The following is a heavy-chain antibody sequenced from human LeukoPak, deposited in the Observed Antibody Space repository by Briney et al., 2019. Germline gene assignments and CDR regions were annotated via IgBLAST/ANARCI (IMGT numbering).Heavy chain of an antibody. CDR2: ISVSGGST. CDR3: AKRRHPNDSSGNYFDY. V-gene: IGHV3-23*01. CDR1: GFTFSSYA. Sequence: GGSLRLSCAASGFTFSSYAMSWVRQAPGKGLEWVSAISVSGGSTYYADSVKGRFTISRDNSKNTLYLQMNSLRAEDTAVYYCAKRRHPNDSSGNYFDYWGKGTLVTVSS. D-gene: IGHD3-22*01. J-gene: IGHJ4*02.